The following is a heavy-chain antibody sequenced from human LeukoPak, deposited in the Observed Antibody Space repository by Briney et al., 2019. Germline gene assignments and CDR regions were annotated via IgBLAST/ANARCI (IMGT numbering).Heavy chain of an antibody. D-gene: IGHD3-16*01. CDR2: IYTSVST. Sequence: KPSETLSLTCTVSGGSISSYYWSWIRQPAGKGLEWIGRIYTSVSTNYNPSLKRRVTMSVDTSKTHFSLKLSSVTAADTAVYYCARTIMENFYYYYGMDVWGQGTTVTVSS. CDR3: ARTIMENFYYYYGMDV. CDR1: GGSISSYY. J-gene: IGHJ6*02. V-gene: IGHV4-4*07.